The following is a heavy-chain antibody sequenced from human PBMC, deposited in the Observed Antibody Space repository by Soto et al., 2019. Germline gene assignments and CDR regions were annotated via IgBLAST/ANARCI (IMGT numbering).Heavy chain of an antibody. CDR2: MSSSGSTI. J-gene: IGHJ4*02. D-gene: IGHD2-15*01. V-gene: IGHV3-48*03. Sequence: GGSLRLSCAASGFTFSSYEMNWVRQAPGKGLEWVSYMSSSGSTIYYADSVKGRFTISRDNAKNSLYLQMNSLRAEDTAVYYCATGYCSGGSCYSPPMYYFDYWGQGTLVTVSS. CDR3: ATGYCSGGSCYSPPMYYFDY. CDR1: GFTFSSYE.